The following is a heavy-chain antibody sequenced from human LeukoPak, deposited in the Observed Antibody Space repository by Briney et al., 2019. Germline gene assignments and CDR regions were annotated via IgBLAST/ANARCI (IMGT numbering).Heavy chain of an antibody. J-gene: IGHJ2*01. CDR1: GGSISSSNW. Sequence: PSGTLSLTCAVSGGSISSSNWWSWVRQPPGKGLEWIGEIYHSGSTNYNPSLKSRVTISVDKSKNQFSLKLSSVTAADTAVYYCARRSLKYSYGNWYFDLWGRGTLVTVSS. CDR3: ARRSLKYSYGNWYFDL. V-gene: IGHV4-4*02. CDR2: IYHSGST. D-gene: IGHD5-18*01.